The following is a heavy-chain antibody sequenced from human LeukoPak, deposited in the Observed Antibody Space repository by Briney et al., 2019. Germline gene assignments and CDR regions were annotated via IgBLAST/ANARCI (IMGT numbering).Heavy chain of an antibody. J-gene: IGHJ4*02. CDR2: FDPEDGET. Sequence: GASVKVSCKVSGYTLTELSMHWVRQAPGKGLEWMGGFDPEDGETIYAQKFQGRVTMTEDTSTDTAYMELSSLRSEDTAVYYCATVFPYQWLASYYFDYWGQGTLVTVSS. V-gene: IGHV1-24*01. CDR1: GYTLTELS. CDR3: ATVFPYQWLASYYFDY. D-gene: IGHD6-19*01.